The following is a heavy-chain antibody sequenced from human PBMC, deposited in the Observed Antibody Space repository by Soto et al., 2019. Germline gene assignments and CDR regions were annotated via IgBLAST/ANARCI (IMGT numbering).Heavy chain of an antibody. CDR3: VTSGVGVVRLDN. V-gene: IGHV3-15*07. CDR2: IGSKVEGGSE. CDR1: GLSLSNTY. D-gene: IGHD1-26*01. J-gene: IGHJ4*02. Sequence: EVQLVESGGGLVKPGGSLRLSCAASGLSLSNTYMDWVRQAPGKGLEWVGRIGSKVEGGSEDYAAPAEGRFSISRDDSKNTLYLQLDSLKSEDAGGYYCVTSGVGVVRLDNWGQGTLVTVSS.